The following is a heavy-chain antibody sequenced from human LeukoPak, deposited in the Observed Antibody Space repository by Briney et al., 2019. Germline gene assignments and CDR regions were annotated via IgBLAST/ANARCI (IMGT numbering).Heavy chain of an antibody. CDR2: IYPGDSGP. J-gene: IGHJ3*01. V-gene: IGHV5-51*01. CDR3: GMSGDRVPLQDDVFDV. CDR1: GYSFTNYC. Sequence: GESLKISCKVSGYSFTNYCIGWVRQMPGKGLEWMGIIYPGDSGPTYSPSFQGQVTISVDKSINTAYLQWSSLQASDTAMYYCGMSGDRVPLQDDVFDVWGQGTMVTVST. D-gene: IGHD1-26*01.